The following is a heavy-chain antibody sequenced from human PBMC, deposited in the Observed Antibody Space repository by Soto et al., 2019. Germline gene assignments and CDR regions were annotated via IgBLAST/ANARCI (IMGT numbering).Heavy chain of an antibody. CDR2: IIPIFGTA. CDR1: GVTFSSYA. D-gene: IGHD3-22*01. Sequence: ASVKVSCKASGVTFSSYAISWVRQAPGQGLEWMGGIIPIFGTANYAQKFQGRVTITADESTSTAYMELSSLRSEDTAVYYCAREAYDSSGSPVSAAFDIWGQGTMVTVSS. CDR3: AREAYDSSGSPVSAAFDI. J-gene: IGHJ3*02. V-gene: IGHV1-69*13.